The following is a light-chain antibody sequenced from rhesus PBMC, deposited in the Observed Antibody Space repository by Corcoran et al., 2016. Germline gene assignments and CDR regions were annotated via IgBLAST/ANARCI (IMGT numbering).Light chain of an antibody. J-gene: IGLJ6*01. CDR2: EIS. V-gene: IGLV2-32*02. CDR1: SSDIGYYNY. CDR3: CSYAGSNTLV. Sequence: QAALAQPRSVSGSPGPSVTISCTGTSSDIGYYNYVSWYQQYPGTAPKFVIYEISKRPSGVSDRFSGSKSGNTASLTISGLQSEDEADYYCCSYAGSNTLVFGSGTKLTVL.